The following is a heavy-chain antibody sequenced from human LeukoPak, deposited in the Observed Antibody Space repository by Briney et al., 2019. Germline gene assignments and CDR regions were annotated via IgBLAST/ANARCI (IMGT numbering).Heavy chain of an antibody. Sequence: GGSLRLSCAASGFTFSSYSMNWVRQAPGKGLEWVSYISSSSSTIYYADSVKGRFTISRDNAKNSLYLQMNSLRAEDTAVYYCATPPPRFDWLLKDESDYWGQGTLVTVSS. D-gene: IGHD3-9*01. CDR3: ATPPPRFDWLLKDESDY. CDR2: ISSSSSTI. CDR1: GFTFSSYS. J-gene: IGHJ4*02. V-gene: IGHV3-48*01.